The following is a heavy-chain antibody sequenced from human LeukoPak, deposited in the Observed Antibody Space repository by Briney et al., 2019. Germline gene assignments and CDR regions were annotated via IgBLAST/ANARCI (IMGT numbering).Heavy chain of an antibody. Sequence: GWSLRLSCAASGFTFSSYWMHWVRQAPGKGLVWVSRINSDGSSTSYADSVKGRFTISRDNAKNSLYLQMNSLRAEDTAVYYCARDGVGYYYDSSGYPPFDYWGQGTLVTVSS. CDR1: GFTFSSYW. D-gene: IGHD3-22*01. J-gene: IGHJ4*02. CDR3: ARDGVGYYYDSSGYPPFDY. CDR2: INSDGSST. V-gene: IGHV3-74*01.